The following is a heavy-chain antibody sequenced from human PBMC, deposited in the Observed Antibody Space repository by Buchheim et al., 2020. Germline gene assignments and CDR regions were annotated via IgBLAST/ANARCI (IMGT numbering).Heavy chain of an antibody. CDR2: IYHSGST. D-gene: IGHD3-22*01. Sequence: QVQLQESGPGLVKPSGTLSLTCAVSGGSISSSNWWSWVRQPPGKGLEWIGEIYHSGSTNYNPSRKSRVTISVDKSSQQFAPKLSSVTAADTAVYYCVGSSGYYLLSFDYWGQGTL. CDR3: VGSSGYYLLSFDY. V-gene: IGHV4-4*02. J-gene: IGHJ4*02. CDR1: GGSISSSNW.